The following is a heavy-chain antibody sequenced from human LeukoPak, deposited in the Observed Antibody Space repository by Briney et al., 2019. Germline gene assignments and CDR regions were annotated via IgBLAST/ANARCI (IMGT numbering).Heavy chain of an antibody. V-gene: IGHV3-48*02. CDR1: GFAFSDYS. Sequence: GESLRLSCAASGFAFSDYSMNWVRQAPGKGLEWVSYISSSDNTIHYADSVKGRFTISRDNAKDSLNLEMNSLRDEDTAVYYCARVHRGYSYGRLDYWGQGTLVTV. D-gene: IGHD5-18*01. CDR3: ARVHRGYSYGRLDY. J-gene: IGHJ4*02. CDR2: ISSSDNTI.